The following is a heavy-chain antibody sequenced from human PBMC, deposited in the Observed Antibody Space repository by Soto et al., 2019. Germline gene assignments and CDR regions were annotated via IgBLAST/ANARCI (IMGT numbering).Heavy chain of an antibody. CDR3: ARDFFDSSGYTTNWFDP. CDR2: IYHTGNA. D-gene: IGHD3-22*01. J-gene: IGHJ5*02. Sequence: SQPLPLTCSVFGGYSGNLGVHRTWIRQPPGEGLEWIGSIYHTGNAYYNPSLKSRVTISVDTSKNQFSLKLTSVTAADAALYYCARDFFDSSGYTTNWFDPWGQGTLVTSPQ. CDR1: GGYSGNLGVH. V-gene: IGHV4-39*01.